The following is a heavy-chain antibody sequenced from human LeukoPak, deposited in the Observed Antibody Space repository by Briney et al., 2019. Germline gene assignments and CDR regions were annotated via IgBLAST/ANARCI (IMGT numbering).Heavy chain of an antibody. CDR2: LYYTGST. Sequence: SETLSLTCTVSGGSISRYYWSWIRQPPGKGLEWIGYLYYTGSTYYNPSLKSRVTISVDTSKNQFSLKLSSVTAADTAVYYCARGRSSGWYEELYYFDSWGQGTLVTVSS. CDR1: GGSISRYY. D-gene: IGHD6-19*01. J-gene: IGHJ4*02. V-gene: IGHV4-59*01. CDR3: ARGRSSGWYEELYYFDS.